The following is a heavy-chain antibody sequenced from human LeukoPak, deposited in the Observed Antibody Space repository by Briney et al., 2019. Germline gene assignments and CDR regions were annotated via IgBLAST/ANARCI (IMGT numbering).Heavy chain of an antibody. V-gene: IGHV1-2*02. D-gene: IGHD3-10*01. CDR2: INPNSGGT. Sequence: ASVKVSCKASGNTFTGYYMHWVRQAPGQGLEWMGWINPNSGGTNYAQKLQGRVTMTTDTSTSTACMELRSLRSDDTAVYYCARDPGGTMVRGVIPLFDYWGQGTLVTVSS. J-gene: IGHJ4*02. CDR3: ARDPGGTMVRGVIPLFDY. CDR1: GNTFTGYY.